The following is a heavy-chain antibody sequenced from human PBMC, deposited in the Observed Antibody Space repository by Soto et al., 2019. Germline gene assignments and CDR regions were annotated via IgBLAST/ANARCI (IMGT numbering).Heavy chain of an antibody. V-gene: IGHV1-18*01. CDR1: GYTFTSYG. D-gene: IGHD6-19*01. CDR3: ARDLLSGRWPYSSGGSWFDP. J-gene: IGHJ5*02. CDR2: ISAYNGNT. Sequence: ASVKFSCKASGYTFTSYGISWVRQAPGQGLEWMGWISAYNGNTNYAQKLQGRVTMTRDTSTSTVYMELSSLRSEDTAVYYCARDLLSGRWPYSSGGSWFDPWGQGTLVTVSS.